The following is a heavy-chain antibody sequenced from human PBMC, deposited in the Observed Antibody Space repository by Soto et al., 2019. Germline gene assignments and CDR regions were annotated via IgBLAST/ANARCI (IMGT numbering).Heavy chain of an antibody. CDR2: ISGSGTTT. Sequence: PVGSLRLSCAASGFTSTNYVMNWVRQAPGKGLEWVSSISGSGTTTFYADSVKGRFIISRDNSKNTLYLQMNSLRVEDTALYYCAKDRVGGVPDAFDIWGQGTMVTVSS. D-gene: IGHD2-8*01. CDR1: GFTSTNYV. J-gene: IGHJ3*02. V-gene: IGHV3-23*01. CDR3: AKDRVGGVPDAFDI.